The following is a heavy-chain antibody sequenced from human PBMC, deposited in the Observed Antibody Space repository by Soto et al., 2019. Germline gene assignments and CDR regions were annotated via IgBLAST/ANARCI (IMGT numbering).Heavy chain of an antibody. Sequence: GPPLKVSCNASRVSFNKFIVSWVRPAPGIGLEWVGGIIPVFGTANYAQKFQGRVTITADESTSTSYMEVNNLRSEDTAVYYCAKVRYSSPMGYYYGMDVWGQGTTVNV. J-gene: IGHJ6*02. D-gene: IGHD2-2*01. CDR2: IIPVFGTA. CDR1: RVSFNKFI. CDR3: AKVRYSSPMGYYYGMDV. V-gene: IGHV1-69*01.